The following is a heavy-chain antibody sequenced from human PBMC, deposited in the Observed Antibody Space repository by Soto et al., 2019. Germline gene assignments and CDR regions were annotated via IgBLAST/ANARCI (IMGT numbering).Heavy chain of an antibody. D-gene: IGHD1-26*01. CDR2: INSDGSTT. CDR3: ARAVGGLEAH. CDR1: GFTFSSYW. Sequence: EVQLVESGGGLVQPGGSLRLSCAASGFTFSSYWMHWVRQPPGKGLVWVSDINSDGSTTGYADSVKGRFTISRDNAKNTLFLQLNSLSADDTAVYYCARAVGGLEAHWGQGILVTVSS. J-gene: IGHJ4*02. V-gene: IGHV3-74*01.